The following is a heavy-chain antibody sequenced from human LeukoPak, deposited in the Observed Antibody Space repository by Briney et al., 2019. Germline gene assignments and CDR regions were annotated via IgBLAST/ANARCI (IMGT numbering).Heavy chain of an antibody. J-gene: IGHJ4*02. Sequence: AGGSLRLSCAASGFTFSSYGFHWVRQAPGKGLEWVAVIWSDGSYKYYADSVKGRFTISRDDSKNTLNLQMNSLRAEDTAVYYCARDFSLQLFDYWGQGTLVTVFS. CDR3: ARDFSLQLFDY. V-gene: IGHV3-33*01. D-gene: IGHD5-24*01. CDR1: GFTFSSYG. CDR2: IWSDGSYK.